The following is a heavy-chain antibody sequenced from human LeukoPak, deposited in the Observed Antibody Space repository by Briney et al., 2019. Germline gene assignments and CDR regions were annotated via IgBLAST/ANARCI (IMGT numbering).Heavy chain of an antibody. V-gene: IGHV4-59*01. J-gene: IGHJ4*02. CDR1: GASISSYY. D-gene: IGHD6-13*01. Sequence: PPETLSLTCTVSGASISSYYWSWLRQPPGKGLEWMGYIYYRGSTNYNPALKSRVTISVDTSRNQFSLRLSSVTAADTAVYYCASGPYPAAGTDHQFDYWGQGTLVTVSS. CDR2: IYYRGST. CDR3: ASGPYPAAGTDHQFDY.